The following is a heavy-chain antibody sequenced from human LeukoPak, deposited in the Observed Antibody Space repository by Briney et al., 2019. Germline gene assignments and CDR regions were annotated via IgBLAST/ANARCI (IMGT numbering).Heavy chain of an antibody. Sequence: GGSLRLSCAASGFTFSSYSMNWVRQAPGKGLEWVSSISSSRSHIYYADSVKGRFTISRDNSKNSLYLQMNSLRTEDTALYYCAKDMKAAGPGGYFDYWGQGTLVTVSS. CDR3: AKDMKAAGPGGYFDY. D-gene: IGHD1-26*01. CDR1: GFTFSSYS. V-gene: IGHV3-21*04. CDR2: ISSSRSHI. J-gene: IGHJ4*02.